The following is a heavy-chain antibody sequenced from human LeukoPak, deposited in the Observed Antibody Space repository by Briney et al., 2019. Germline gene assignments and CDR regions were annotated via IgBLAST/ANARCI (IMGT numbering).Heavy chain of an antibody. Sequence: PGGSLRLSCAASGFTVSSNYMSWVRQAPGKGLEWVSVIYSGGSTYYADSVKGRFTISRDNSKNTLYLQMNSLRAEDTAVYYCARLRGYSYGYFDYWGQGTLVTVSS. CDR1: GFTVSSNY. CDR2: IYSGGST. V-gene: IGHV3-53*01. J-gene: IGHJ4*02. CDR3: ARLRGYSYGYFDY. D-gene: IGHD5-18*01.